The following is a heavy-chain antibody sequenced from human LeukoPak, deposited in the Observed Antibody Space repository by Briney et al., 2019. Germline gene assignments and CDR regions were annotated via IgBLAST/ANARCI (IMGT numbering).Heavy chain of an antibody. J-gene: IGHJ4*02. CDR2: IYSSGST. CDR1: GGLISSGSYY. D-gene: IGHD2-2*01. CDR3: ASTNCISTSCYPGVVDY. V-gene: IGHV4-61*02. Sequence: SETLSLTCTVSGGLISSGSYYWSWIRQPAGKGLEWIGRIYSSGSTNYNPALRSRLTISVDTSKNQFSLKLSSVTAADTAVYYCASTNCISTSCYPGVVDYWGQGTLVTVSS.